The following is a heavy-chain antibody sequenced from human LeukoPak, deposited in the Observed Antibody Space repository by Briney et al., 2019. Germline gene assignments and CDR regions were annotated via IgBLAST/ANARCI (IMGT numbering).Heavy chain of an antibody. Sequence: GGSLRLSCAASGFTFSSYATYWVRQAPGKGLEYVSAISSNGGSTYYANSVKGRFTISRDNSKNTLYLQMGSLRAEDMAVYYCARDPREDIVVVPDYGMDVWGQGTTVTVSS. V-gene: IGHV3-64*01. J-gene: IGHJ6*02. CDR3: ARDPREDIVVVPDYGMDV. CDR1: GFTFSSYA. CDR2: ISSNGGST. D-gene: IGHD2-2*01.